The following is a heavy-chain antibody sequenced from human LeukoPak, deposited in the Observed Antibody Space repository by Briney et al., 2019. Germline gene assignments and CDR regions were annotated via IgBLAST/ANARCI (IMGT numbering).Heavy chain of an antibody. D-gene: IGHD5-12*01. Sequence: SETLSLTCTVSGGSISSSGYYWGWIRQPPGKGLEWIGSISSGGSTHYIPSLKSRVTISVDTSKNQFSLKLSSVTAADTAVYYCARGLGDSGYDTGEPKSFDYWGQGTLVTVSS. V-gene: IGHV4-39*01. CDR3: ARGLGDSGYDTGEPKSFDY. CDR2: ISSGGST. J-gene: IGHJ4*02. CDR1: GGSISSSGYY.